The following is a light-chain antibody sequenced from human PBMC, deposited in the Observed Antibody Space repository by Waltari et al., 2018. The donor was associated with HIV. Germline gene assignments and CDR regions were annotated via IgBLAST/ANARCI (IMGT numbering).Light chain of an antibody. CDR3: QVWDTTTTYIF. Sequence: YFLTQPPSVSVAPGETATLTCGGAHVAKEDVNWYRQRPGQAPVLVIRDTHVRPSGISDRISGFKSGNTATLTISVAAAGDAADYFCQVWDTTTTYIFFGTGTEVVVL. CDR1: HVAKED. CDR2: DTH. J-gene: IGLJ1*01. V-gene: IGLV3-21*01.